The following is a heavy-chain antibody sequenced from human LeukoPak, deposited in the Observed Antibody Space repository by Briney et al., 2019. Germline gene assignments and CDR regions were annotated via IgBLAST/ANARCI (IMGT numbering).Heavy chain of an antibody. V-gene: IGHV4-39*01. CDR3: ARQTGSGLFILP. Sequence: KSSETLSLTCTVSGDSISTYYWSWIRQPPGKGLEWIGSIYYSGSTYYNPSLKSRVTISIDTSKNQFSLRLTSVTAADTAVYYCARQTGSGLFILPGGQGTLVTVSS. CDR2: IYYSGST. CDR1: GDSISTYY. J-gene: IGHJ4*02. D-gene: IGHD3/OR15-3a*01.